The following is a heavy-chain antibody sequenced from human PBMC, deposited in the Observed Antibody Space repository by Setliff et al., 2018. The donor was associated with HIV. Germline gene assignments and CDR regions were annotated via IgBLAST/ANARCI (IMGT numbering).Heavy chain of an antibody. CDR1: DGSFSSGY. Sequence: PSETLSLTCTVSDGSFSSGYWTWIRQTPGKGLEWIGRIYTSGSTNYNPSLKSRVTISVDTSKNQFSLKLSSVTAADTAVYYCARAEMATIVAFDIWGQGTMVTVSS. D-gene: IGHD5-12*01. CDR2: IYTSGST. J-gene: IGHJ3*02. V-gene: IGHV4-4*08. CDR3: ARAEMATIVAFDI.